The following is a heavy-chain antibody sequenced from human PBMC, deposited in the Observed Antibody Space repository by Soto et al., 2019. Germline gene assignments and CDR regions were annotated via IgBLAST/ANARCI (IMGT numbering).Heavy chain of an antibody. J-gene: IGHJ6*02. CDR2: IIPLFGTT. Sequence: QVQVVQSGVEVGRPGSSVKVSCKASGDTFKNCVISWVRQAPGQGLEWMGGIIPLFGTTDFAQRFQGRLTITTDESTTTADMELSRLRSEDTATYYCAAELGFGKLSVVWGQGTTVIVSS. CDR3: AAELGFGKLSVV. D-gene: IGHD3-10*01. V-gene: IGHV1-69*01. CDR1: GDTFKNCV.